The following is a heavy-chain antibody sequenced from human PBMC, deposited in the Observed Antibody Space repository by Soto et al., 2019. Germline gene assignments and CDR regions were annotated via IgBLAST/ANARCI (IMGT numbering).Heavy chain of an antibody. V-gene: IGHV3-21*01. CDR3: ARGPPLYFDCSSTSCYFDY. J-gene: IGHJ4*02. Sequence: GGSLRLSCAASGFTFSSYSMNWVRQAPGKGLEWVSSISSSSSYIYYADSVKGRFTISRDNAKNSLYLQMNSLRAEDTAVYYCARGPPLYFDCSSTSCYFDYWGQGTLVTVSS. CDR1: GFTFSSYS. D-gene: IGHD2-2*01. CDR2: ISSSSSYI.